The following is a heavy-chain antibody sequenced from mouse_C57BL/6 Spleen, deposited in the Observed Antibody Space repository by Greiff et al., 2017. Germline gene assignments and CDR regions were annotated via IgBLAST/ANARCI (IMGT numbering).Heavy chain of an antibody. Sequence: QVQLKQPGAELVKPGASVKLSCKASGYTFTSYWMHWVKQRPGQGLEWIGMIHPNSGSTNYNEKFKSKATLTVGKSSSTAYMQLSSLTSEDSAVYSGEKYYSSRGYYFGYWGQGTTLTVSS. CDR3: EKYYSSRGYYFGY. V-gene: IGHV1-64*01. J-gene: IGHJ2*01. CDR2: IHPNSGST. D-gene: IGHD1-1*01. CDR1: GYTFTSYW.